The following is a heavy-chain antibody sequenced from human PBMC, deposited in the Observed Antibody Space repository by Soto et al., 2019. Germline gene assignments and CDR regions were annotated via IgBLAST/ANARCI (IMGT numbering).Heavy chain of an antibody. CDR3: ARDPSSSWPMIYYYYGMDV. V-gene: IGHV3-30-3*01. CDR1: GFTFSSYA. Sequence: QVQLVESGGGVVQPGRSLRLSCAASGFTFSSYAMHWVRQAPGKGLEWVAVISYDGSNKYYADSVKGRFTISRDNSKNTLYLRMNSLRAEDTAVYYCARDPSSSWPMIYYYYGMDVWGQGTTVTVSS. D-gene: IGHD6-13*01. CDR2: ISYDGSNK. J-gene: IGHJ6*02.